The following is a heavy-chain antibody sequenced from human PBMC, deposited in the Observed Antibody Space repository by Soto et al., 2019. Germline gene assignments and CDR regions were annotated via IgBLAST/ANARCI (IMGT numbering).Heavy chain of an antibody. CDR2: IYYSGST. Sequence: SETLSLTCTVSGGSISSYYWSWIRQPPGKGLEWIGYIYYSGSTNYNPSLKSRVTISVDTSKNQFSLKLSSVTAADTAVYYCARGSGWFESNNWFDPWGQGTLVTVSS. J-gene: IGHJ5*02. D-gene: IGHD6-19*01. V-gene: IGHV4-59*01. CDR3: ARGSGWFESNNWFDP. CDR1: GGSISSYY.